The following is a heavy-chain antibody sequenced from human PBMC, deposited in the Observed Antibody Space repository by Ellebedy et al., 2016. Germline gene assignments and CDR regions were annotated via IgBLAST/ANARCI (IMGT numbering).Heavy chain of an antibody. V-gene: IGHV1-18*01. CDR1: GYTFTSYG. CDR2: ISAYNGNT. Sequence: ASVKVSCXASGYTFTSYGISWVRQAPGQGLEWMGWISAYNGNTNYAQKLQGRVTMTTDTSTSTAYMELRSLRSDDTAVYYCARDTDYYDSSGSAFDIWGQGTMVTVSS. CDR3: ARDTDYYDSSGSAFDI. D-gene: IGHD3-22*01. J-gene: IGHJ3*02.